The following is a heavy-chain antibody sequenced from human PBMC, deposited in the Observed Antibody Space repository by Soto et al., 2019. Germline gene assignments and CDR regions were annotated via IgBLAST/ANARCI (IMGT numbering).Heavy chain of an antibody. CDR3: ARDLGGCSGGSCRYNWFDP. CDR1: GGAFSSYV. CDR2: IIPMYGTV. V-gene: IGHV1-69*06. J-gene: IGHJ5*02. D-gene: IGHD2-15*01. Sequence: SVKVSCKASGGAFSSYVISWVRQAPGQGPEWMGGIIPMYGTVNYAQKFQDRVTIIADTSTSTAYMELSSLRSEDTAVYYCARDLGGCSGGSCRYNWFDPWGQGTLVTVSS.